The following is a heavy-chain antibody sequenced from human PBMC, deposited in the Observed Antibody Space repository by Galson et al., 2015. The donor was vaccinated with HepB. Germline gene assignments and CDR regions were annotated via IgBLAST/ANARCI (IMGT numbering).Heavy chain of an antibody. D-gene: IGHD3-10*01. J-gene: IGHJ4*02. CDR2: IYYSGST. CDR3: AGEGITMVQGVTN. CDR1: GGSISSYY. V-gene: IGHV4-59*01. Sequence: TLSLTCTVSGGSISSYYWSWIRQPPGKGLEWIGYIYYSGSTNYNPSLKSRVTISVDTSKNQFSLKLSSVTAADTAVYYCAGEGITMVQGVTNWGQGTLVTVSS.